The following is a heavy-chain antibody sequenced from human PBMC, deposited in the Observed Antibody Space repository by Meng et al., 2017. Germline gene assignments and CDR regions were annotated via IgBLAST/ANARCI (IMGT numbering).Heavy chain of an antibody. CDR3: AHSLLFRARYYFDY. CDR2: IYWNDDK. J-gene: IGHJ4*02. V-gene: IGHV2-5*01. D-gene: IGHD2-21*01. Sequence: SGPTLVTPPQTLTLTCTFSGFSLSTSGVGVGWIRQPPGKALEWLALIYWNDDKRYSPSLKSRLTLTKDTSKNQVVLTMTNMDPVDTATYYCAHSLLFRARYYFDYWGQGTLVTVSS. CDR1: GFSLSTSGVG.